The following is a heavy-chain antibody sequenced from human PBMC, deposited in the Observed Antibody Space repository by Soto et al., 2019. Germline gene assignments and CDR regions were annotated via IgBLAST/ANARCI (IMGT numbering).Heavy chain of an antibody. CDR2: MYNSERT. CDR1: GGSISSYY. CDR3: AREPLAHSYFDL. Sequence: PSETLSLTCTVSGGSISSYYWSWIRQPAGKGLEWIGRMYNSERTNYNPSLKSRVTMSMDTSKNQFSLKLTSVTAADTAVYFCAREPLAHSYFDLWGQGTLVTVSS. J-gene: IGHJ4*02. V-gene: IGHV4-4*07.